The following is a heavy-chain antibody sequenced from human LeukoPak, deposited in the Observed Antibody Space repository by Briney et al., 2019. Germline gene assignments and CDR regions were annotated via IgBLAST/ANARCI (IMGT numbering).Heavy chain of an antibody. CDR1: GFTFSSFS. CDR2: ISSSSSST. V-gene: IGHV3-48*04. CDR3: ARVIGSYGDSAY. J-gene: IGHJ4*02. Sequence: GGSLRLSCAASGFTFSSFSMNWVRQAPGKGLEWISYISSSSSSTYYADSVKGRFTISRDNTKNSLYLQMNSLRAEDTAVYYCARVIGSYGDSAYWGQGTLVTVSS. D-gene: IGHD4-17*01.